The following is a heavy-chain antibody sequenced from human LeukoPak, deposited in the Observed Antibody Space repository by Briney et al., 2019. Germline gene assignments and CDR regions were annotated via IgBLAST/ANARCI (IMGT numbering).Heavy chain of an antibody. J-gene: IGHJ4*02. V-gene: IGHV2-70*12. CDR3: AHRRGYTFFDY. CDR1: GFSLSTSGMC. D-gene: IGHD5-18*01. Sequence: SGPTLVNPTQTLTLTFTFPGFSLSTSGMCVSWIRQPPGKAPEWLALIDWDDDKYYSTSLKTRLTISKDTSKNQVVLTMTNMDPVDTATYYCAHRRGYTFFDYWGQGTLVTVSS. CDR2: IDWDDDK.